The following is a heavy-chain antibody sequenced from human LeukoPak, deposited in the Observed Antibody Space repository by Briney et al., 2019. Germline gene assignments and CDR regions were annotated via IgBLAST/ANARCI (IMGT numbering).Heavy chain of an antibody. J-gene: IGHJ4*02. V-gene: IGHV4-34*01. D-gene: IGHD5-18*01. CDR2: INHGGST. Sequence: PGGSLRLSCAASGFTLSSYAMHWIRQPPGKGLEWIGEINHGGSTHYNPSLKSRVTISVDTSKNQFSLKLSSVTAADTAVYYCARYGYSYGLDYWGQGTLVTVSS. CDR3: ARYGYSYGLDY. CDR1: GFTLSSYA.